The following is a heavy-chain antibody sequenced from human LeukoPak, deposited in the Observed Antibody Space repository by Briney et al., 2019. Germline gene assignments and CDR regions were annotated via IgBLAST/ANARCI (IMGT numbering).Heavy chain of an antibody. J-gene: IGHJ4*02. CDR2: IKQDGSEK. V-gene: IGHV3-7*01. Sequence: GGSLRLSCAASGFTFSSYWMSWVRQAPGKGLEWVANIKQDGSEKYYVDSVKGRFTISRDNAKNSLYLQMNSLRAEDTAAYYCARDYYDSRSEFDYWGQGTLVTVSS. D-gene: IGHD3-22*01. CDR1: GFTFSSYW. CDR3: ARDYYDSRSEFDY.